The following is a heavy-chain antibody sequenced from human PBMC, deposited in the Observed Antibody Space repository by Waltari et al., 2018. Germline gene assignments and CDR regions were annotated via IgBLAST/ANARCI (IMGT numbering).Heavy chain of an antibody. V-gene: IGHV3-23*01. CDR3: VRHQSVAGKAWFDP. Sequence: EVQLLESGGGLVQPGGSLRLSCAASGFTFNKYAMSWVRQAPGNGLDGISGISGSVSSTYYADSVKGRFTISRDNLKNTINVQMDSLRVEDTAVYYCVRHQSVAGKAWFDPWGQGTLVSVSP. D-gene: IGHD6-19*01. CDR1: GFTFNKYA. J-gene: IGHJ5*02. CDR2: ISGSVSST.